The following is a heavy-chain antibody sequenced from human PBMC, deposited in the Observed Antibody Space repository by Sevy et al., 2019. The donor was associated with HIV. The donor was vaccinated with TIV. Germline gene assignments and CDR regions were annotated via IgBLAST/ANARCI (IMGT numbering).Heavy chain of an antibody. J-gene: IGHJ6*02. D-gene: IGHD2-15*01. CDR3: ASAGGVAAAPFYYGMDV. CDR2: IIPIFGTA. V-gene: IGHV1-69*13. CDR1: GGTFSSYA. Sequence: ASVKVSCKASGGTFSSYAISWVRQAPGQGLEWMGGIIPIFGTANYAQKFQGRVTITADESTSTAYMELSSLRSEDTAVYYCASAGGVAAAPFYYGMDVWGQGTTVTVSS.